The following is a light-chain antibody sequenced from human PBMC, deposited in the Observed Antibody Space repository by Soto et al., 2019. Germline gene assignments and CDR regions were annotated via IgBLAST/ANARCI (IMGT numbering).Light chain of an antibody. CDR3: QHYVSSPLT. V-gene: IGKV3-20*01. J-gene: IGKJ4*01. CDR1: QILSGTY. CDR2: AAS. Sequence: DIVLTQSPDTLSLSPGESATLSCRASQILSGTYLAWYQQKLGQSPRLLIYAASTRATDVPDRFSGSGSGTDFTLTISRLEPEDFAVYYCQHYVSSPLTFGGGTKVEIK.